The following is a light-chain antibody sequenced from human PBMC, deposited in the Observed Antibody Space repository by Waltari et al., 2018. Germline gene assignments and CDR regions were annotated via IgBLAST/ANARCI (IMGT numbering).Light chain of an antibody. J-gene: IGLJ3*02. Sequence: QSALTQPRSVSGSPGQSVTISCTGLSSAVGDFNFVSWYQQHPGEAPKLMIYDVTKRPSGVPDRLSGSKSGNTASLTISGLQAEDEANYYCCSYIGTHTNWVFGGGTKLTVL. CDR2: DVT. CDR3: CSYIGTHTNWV. V-gene: IGLV2-11*01. CDR1: SSAVGDFNF.